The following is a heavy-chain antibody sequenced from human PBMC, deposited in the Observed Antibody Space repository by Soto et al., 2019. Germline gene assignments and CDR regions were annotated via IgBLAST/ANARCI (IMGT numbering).Heavy chain of an antibody. J-gene: IGHJ4*02. CDR2: ISGSGGST. V-gene: IGHV3-23*01. CDR1: GFTFSSYA. CDR3: AKAFWSGYYGSYYFDY. Sequence: GGSLRLSCAASGFTFSSYAMSWVRQAPGKGLEWVSAISGSGGSTYYADSVKGRFTISRDNSKNTLYLQMNSLRAEDTAVYYCAKAFWSGYYGSYYFDYWGQGTLVTVSS. D-gene: IGHD3-3*01.